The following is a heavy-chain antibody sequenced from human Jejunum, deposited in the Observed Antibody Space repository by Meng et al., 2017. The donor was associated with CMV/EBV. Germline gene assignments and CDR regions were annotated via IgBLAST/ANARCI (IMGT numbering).Heavy chain of an antibody. CDR3: ARARNGGSADY. CDR2: ISTDGSST. Sequence: LSCAASGLTFSNYWMYWVRQAPGKGLVWVSRISTDGSSTSYADSVKGRFTISRDNAKNTLYLQMNSLGAEDTAVYYCARARNGGSADYWGQGTLVTVSS. CDR1: GLTFSNYW. J-gene: IGHJ4*02. D-gene: IGHD3-16*01. V-gene: IGHV3-74*01.